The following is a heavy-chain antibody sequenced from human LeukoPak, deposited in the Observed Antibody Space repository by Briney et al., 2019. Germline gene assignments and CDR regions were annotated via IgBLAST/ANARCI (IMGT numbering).Heavy chain of an antibody. J-gene: IGHJ4*02. CDR2: INSDGSST. CDR1: GFTFSSYW. CDR3: ARDGTYSSSSFDY. V-gene: IGHV3-74*01. Sequence: PGGSLRLSCAASGFTFSSYWMHWVRQAPGKGLLWVSRINSDGSSTSYADSVKGRFTISRDNAKNTLYLQMNSLRAEDTAVYYCARDGTYSSSSFDYWGQGTLVTVSS. D-gene: IGHD6-6*01.